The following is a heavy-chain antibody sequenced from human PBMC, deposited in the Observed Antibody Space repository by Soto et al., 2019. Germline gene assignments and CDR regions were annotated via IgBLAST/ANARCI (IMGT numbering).Heavy chain of an antibody. CDR1: GGSINNSSYY. CDR3: VRPQGPTSMYQYFDP. V-gene: IGHV4-39*01. Sequence: PSETLSLTCTVSGGSINNSSYYWGWIRQSPGKGLEWIGSIYRSGKTYYNPSLKSRVTISVDTSKNQFSLKLTSVTAVDTAVYYCVRPQGPTSMYQYFDPWGQGTLVTVSS. CDR2: IYRSGKT. D-gene: IGHD2-2*01. J-gene: IGHJ5*02.